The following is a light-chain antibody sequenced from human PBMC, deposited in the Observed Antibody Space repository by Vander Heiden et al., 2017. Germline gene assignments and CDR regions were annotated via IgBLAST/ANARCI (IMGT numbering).Light chain of an antibody. CDR1: QSVSSN. CDR2: GAS. J-gene: IGKJ1*01. V-gene: IGKV3-15*01. Sequence: EIVMTQSPATLSVSPGESATLSCRASQSVSSNLAWYQQKPGQPPRLLIYGASIRATGIPARFSGSGSGTEFTLTISSLQFEDFAVYYCHQYNKWPPPFGQGTKVDIK. CDR3: HQYNKWPPP.